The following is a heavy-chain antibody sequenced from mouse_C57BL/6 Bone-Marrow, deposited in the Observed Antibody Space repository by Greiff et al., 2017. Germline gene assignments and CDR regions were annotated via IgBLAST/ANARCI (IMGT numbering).Heavy chain of an antibody. CDR3: AICVYDYGSSYPYWYFDV. Sequence: QVQLQQSGAELMKPGASVKLSCKATGYTFTGYWIEWVKQRPGHGLEWIGEILPGSGSTNYNEKFKGKATFTADTSSNTAYMQLSCLTTEDSAIYYCAICVYDYGSSYPYWYFDVWGTGTTVTVSS. J-gene: IGHJ1*03. D-gene: IGHD1-1*01. CDR1: GYTFTGYW. CDR2: ILPGSGST. V-gene: IGHV1-9*01.